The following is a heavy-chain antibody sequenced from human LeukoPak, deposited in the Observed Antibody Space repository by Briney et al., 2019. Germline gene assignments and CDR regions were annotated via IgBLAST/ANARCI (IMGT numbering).Heavy chain of an antibody. Sequence: SETLSLTCTVPDGSISNSFWNWVRQPPGKGLEWIAYIHTSGSTNYNPAFKSRVTLSVDTSKSQFSLRLNSVTSSDTAVYYCANSYDGKIVPFDNWGQGTLVTVSS. J-gene: IGHJ4*02. D-gene: IGHD4-23*01. CDR2: IHTSGST. CDR3: ANSYDGKIVPFDN. CDR1: DGSISNSF. V-gene: IGHV4-4*09.